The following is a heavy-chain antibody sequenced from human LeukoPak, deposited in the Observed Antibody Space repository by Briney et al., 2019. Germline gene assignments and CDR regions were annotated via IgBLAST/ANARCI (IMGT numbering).Heavy chain of an antibody. V-gene: IGHV3-30-3*01. CDR2: ISYDGSNK. CDR3: ARGGTSSTNTWFDP. J-gene: IGHJ5*02. D-gene: IGHD2-2*01. CDR1: GFTFSSYA. Sequence: PGGSLRLSCAASGFTFSSYAMHWVRQAPGKGLEWVAVISYDGSNKYYADSVKGRFTISRDNSKNTLYLQMNSLRAEDTAVYYCARGGTSSTNTWFDPWGQGTLVTVSS.